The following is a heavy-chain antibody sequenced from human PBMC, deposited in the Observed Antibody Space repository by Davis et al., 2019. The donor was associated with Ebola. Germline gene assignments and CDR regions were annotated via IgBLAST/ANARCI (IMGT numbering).Heavy chain of an antibody. V-gene: IGHV3-30*04. CDR3: LQEHL. J-gene: IGHJ6*01. Sequence: GESLKISCTASGFTFSYHALHWVRQAPGKGLEWVGLLSSDGRNQYYADSVMGRFSISRDNSKNTLDLHSLHQGPIGLPPGTLLQEHLWG. CDR1: GFTFSYHA. CDR2: LSSDGRNQ.